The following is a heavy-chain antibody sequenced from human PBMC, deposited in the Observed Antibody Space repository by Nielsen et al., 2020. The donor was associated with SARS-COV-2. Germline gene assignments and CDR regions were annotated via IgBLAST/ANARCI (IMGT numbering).Heavy chain of an antibody. CDR1: GFTFSNAW. J-gene: IGHJ6*03. CDR3: TTKYCSSTSCYLSGHYYYMDV. V-gene: IGHV3-15*01. CDR2: IKSKTDGGTT. Sequence: GGSLRLSCAASGFTFSNAWMSWVRQAPGKGLEWVGRIKSKTDGGTTDYAAPVKGKFTISRDDSKNTLYLQMNSLKTEDTAVYYCTTKYCSSTSCYLSGHYYYMDVWGKGTTVTVSS. D-gene: IGHD2-2*01.